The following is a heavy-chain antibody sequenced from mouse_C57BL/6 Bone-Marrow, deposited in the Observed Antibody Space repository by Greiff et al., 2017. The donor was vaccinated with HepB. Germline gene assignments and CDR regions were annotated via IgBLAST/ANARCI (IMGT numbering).Heavy chain of an antibody. Sequence: EVKLMESGGGLVKPGGSLKLSCAASGFTFSSYTMSWVRQTPEKRLEWVATISGGGGNTYYPDSVKGRFTISRDNAKNTLYLQMSSLRSEDTALYYCARSYYYGSSYGAYWGQGTLVTVSA. CDR3: ARSYYYGSSYGAY. D-gene: IGHD1-1*01. V-gene: IGHV5-9*01. J-gene: IGHJ3*01. CDR2: ISGGGGNT. CDR1: GFTFSSYT.